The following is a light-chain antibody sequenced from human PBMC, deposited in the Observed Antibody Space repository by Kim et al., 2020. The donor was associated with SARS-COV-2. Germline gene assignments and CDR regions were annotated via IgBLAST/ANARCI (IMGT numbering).Light chain of an antibody. J-gene: IGKJ1*01. CDR1: QGISSA. CDR3: QQFNSYPRT. CDR2: DAS. V-gene: IGKV1-13*02. Sequence: ASLGDSVTITCRASQGISSAVAWYQQKPGKAPKLLIYDASSVESGVPSRFSGSGSGTDFTLTISSLQPEDFATYYCQQFNSYPRTFGQGTKVEIK.